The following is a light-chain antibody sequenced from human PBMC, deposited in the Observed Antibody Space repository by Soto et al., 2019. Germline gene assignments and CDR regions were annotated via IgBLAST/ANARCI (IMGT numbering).Light chain of an antibody. J-gene: IGKJ4*01. CDR3: QQLNSFPLT. Sequence: PSTLSGSVGDRVTITCRASQGIDSFLVWYQQIPGKAPKLLIYAASTLQSGVPSRFSGSGSGTDFTLTISSLQPEDCATYYCQQLNSFPLTFGGGTKVDIK. CDR1: QGIDSF. V-gene: IGKV1-9*01. CDR2: AAS.